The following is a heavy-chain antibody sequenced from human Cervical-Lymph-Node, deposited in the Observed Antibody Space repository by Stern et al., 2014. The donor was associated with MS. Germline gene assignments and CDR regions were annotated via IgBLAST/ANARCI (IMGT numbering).Heavy chain of an antibody. J-gene: IGHJ6*02. Sequence: VQLVESGAEVKKPGSSVKVSCKASGGTFSSFGISWVRQAPGQGLEWEGGIIPIFGTANYAQQLQDRVTITADTSTSTAYMDLSSLRSEDTAVYFCASGLIPRDHYNYYGMEVWGQGTTVTVSS. CDR2: IIPIFGTA. D-gene: IGHD1-14*01. CDR1: GGTFSSFG. V-gene: IGHV1-69*06. CDR3: ASGLIPRDHYNYYGMEV.